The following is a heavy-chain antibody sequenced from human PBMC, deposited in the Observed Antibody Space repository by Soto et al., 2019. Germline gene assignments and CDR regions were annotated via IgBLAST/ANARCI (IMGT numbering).Heavy chain of an antibody. J-gene: IGHJ4*02. CDR2: IYSGGST. CDR1: GFAVSSNY. Sequence: EVQLVESGGGLIQPGGSLRLSCVASGFAVSSNYMSWVRQAPGKGLEWVSVIYSGGSTYYADSVKGRFTISRDNSKNTLYLQMNSLRAEDTAVYYCARVQKRQGDFDYWGQGTLVTVSS. CDR3: ARVQKRQGDFDY. D-gene: IGHD3-16*01. V-gene: IGHV3-53*01.